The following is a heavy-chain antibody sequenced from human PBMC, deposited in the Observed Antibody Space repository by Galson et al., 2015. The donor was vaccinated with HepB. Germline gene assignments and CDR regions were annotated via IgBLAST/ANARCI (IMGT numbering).Heavy chain of an antibody. V-gene: IGHV2-5*02. Sequence: PALVKPTQTLTLTCTFSGFSLSTSGVGVGWIRQPPGKALEWLALIYWDDDKRYSPSLKSRLTITKDTSKNQVVLTMTNLDPVDTATYYCAHTDCGDSYFDFWGQGTLVTVSS. J-gene: IGHJ4*02. CDR3: AHTDCGDSYFDF. CDR2: IYWDDDK. CDR1: GFSLSTSGVG. D-gene: IGHD4-17*01.